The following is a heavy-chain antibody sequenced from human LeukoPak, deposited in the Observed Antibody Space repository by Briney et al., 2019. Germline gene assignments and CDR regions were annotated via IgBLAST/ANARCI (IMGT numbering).Heavy chain of an antibody. CDR1: GFTFSSYA. D-gene: IGHD3-9*01. CDR3: AKDDYDILIGNIPYDY. CDR2: ISGSGGST. V-gene: IGHV3-23*01. J-gene: IGHJ4*02. Sequence: PGGSLRLSCAASGFTFSSYAMSWVRQAPGKGLEWVSAISGSGGSTYYADSVKGRFTISRDNSKNTLYLQMNSLRAEDTAVYYCAKDDYDILIGNIPYDYWGQGTLVTVSS.